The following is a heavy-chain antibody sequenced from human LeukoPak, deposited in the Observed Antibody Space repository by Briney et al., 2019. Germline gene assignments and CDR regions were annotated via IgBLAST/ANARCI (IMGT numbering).Heavy chain of an antibody. V-gene: IGHV3-11*04. D-gene: IGHD6-19*01. CDR3: AREGSSGWYSQGWAEYFQH. Sequence: GGPLRLSCEPPGLPSSDYKMSGIREAPGEGGEWVSYFSMSVITIYYADSVKGRFTISRDNAKNSLYLQMNSLRAEDTAVYYCAREGSSGWYSQGWAEYFQHWGQGTLVTVSS. CDR2: FSMSVITI. CDR1: GLPSSDYK. J-gene: IGHJ1*01.